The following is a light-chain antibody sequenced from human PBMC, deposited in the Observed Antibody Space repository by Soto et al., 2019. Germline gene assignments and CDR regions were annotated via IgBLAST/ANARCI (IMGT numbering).Light chain of an antibody. V-gene: IGLV2-8*01. CDR2: EVS. J-gene: IGLJ1*01. Sequence: QSVLTQPPSASGSPGQSVTISCTGTSSDVGGYNYVAWYQQRPGKAPKLTIYEVSNRPSGVPDRFSGSKSGNTASLTVSGLQAEDEADYYCSSYAGSNNFVFGTGTKVTVL. CDR1: SSDVGGYNY. CDR3: SSYAGSNNFV.